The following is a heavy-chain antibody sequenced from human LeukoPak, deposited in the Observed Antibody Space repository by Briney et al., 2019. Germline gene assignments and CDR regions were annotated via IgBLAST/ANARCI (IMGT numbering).Heavy chain of an antibody. D-gene: IGHD3-3*01. CDR2: IYYSGGN. CDR3: ARHALLEWLPIYFDY. CDR1: GGSISSRGYY. Sequence: PSETLSLTCAVSGGSISSRGYYWSWIRQPPGKGLEWIGSIYYSGGNYYNPSLKSRVTISVDTSNNQFSLKLSSVTAADTAVYYCARHALLEWLPIYFDYWGQGTLVTVSS. V-gene: IGHV4-39*01. J-gene: IGHJ4*02.